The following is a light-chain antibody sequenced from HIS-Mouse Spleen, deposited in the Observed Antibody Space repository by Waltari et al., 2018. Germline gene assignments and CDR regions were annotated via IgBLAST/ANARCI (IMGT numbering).Light chain of an antibody. CDR2: EDS. J-gene: IGLJ2*01. V-gene: IGLV3-10*01. Sequence: SYELTQPPSVSVSPGQTARITCSGDALPKKYAYWYQQKSGQAPELVIYEDSKRPSGIPVRFSGASSGAMTTLTISGAQVEDEADYYCYSTDSSGNHRVFGGGTKLTVL. CDR3: YSTDSSGNHRV. CDR1: ALPKKY.